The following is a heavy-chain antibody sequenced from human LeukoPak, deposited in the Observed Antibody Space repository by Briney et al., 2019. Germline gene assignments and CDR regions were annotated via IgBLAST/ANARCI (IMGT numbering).Heavy chain of an antibody. V-gene: IGHV4-39*01. Sequence: SENLSLTCTVSRGSISSSSYYWGWIRQPPGKGLEWIGSIYYSGSTYYNPSLKSRVTISVDTSKNQFSLKLNSVTAADTAVYYCARPATVWGSYRYLYFQHWGQGTLVTVSS. J-gene: IGHJ1*01. CDR1: RGSISSSSYY. CDR2: IYYSGST. D-gene: IGHD3-16*02. CDR3: ARPATVWGSYRYLYFQH.